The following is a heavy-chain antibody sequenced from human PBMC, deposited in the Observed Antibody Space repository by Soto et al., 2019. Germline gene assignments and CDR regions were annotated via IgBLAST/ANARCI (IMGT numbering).Heavy chain of an antibody. CDR1: GGSISSYY. CDR2: IYYSGST. Sequence: SETLSLTCTVSGGSISSYYWSWIRQPPGKGLEWIGYIYYSGSTNYNPSLKSRVTISVDTSKNQFSLKLSSVTAADTAVYYCARGDILTGSDPFDYWGQGTLVTVSS. J-gene: IGHJ4*02. D-gene: IGHD3-9*01. V-gene: IGHV4-59*01. CDR3: ARGDILTGSDPFDY.